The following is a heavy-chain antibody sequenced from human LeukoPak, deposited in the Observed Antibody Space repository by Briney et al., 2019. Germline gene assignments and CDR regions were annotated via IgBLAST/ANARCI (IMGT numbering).Heavy chain of an antibody. CDR3: ARDRVMRGMDYYYYMDV. CDR2: ISYDGSNK. CDR1: GFTFSSYA. D-gene: IGHD2-8*01. Sequence: GRSLRLSCAASGFTFSSYAMHWVRQASGKGLEWVAVISYDGSNKYYADSVKGRFTISRDNSKNTLYLQMNSLRAEDTAVYYCARDRVMRGMDYYYYMDVWGKGTTVTVSS. V-gene: IGHV3-30*01. J-gene: IGHJ6*03.